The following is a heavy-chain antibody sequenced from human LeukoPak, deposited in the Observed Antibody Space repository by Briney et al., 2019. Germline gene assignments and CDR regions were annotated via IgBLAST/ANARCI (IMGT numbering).Heavy chain of an antibody. CDR3: ARSSDYGDYD. V-gene: IGHV4-31*03. D-gene: IGHD4-17*01. J-gene: IGHJ4*02. CDR1: AGSVNSGGYY. Sequence: PSQTLSLTCTVSAGSVNSGGYYWTWIRQHPGKGLEWLGYIYYSGRTYYNPSLQSRITISLDTSKNQFSLNLTSVSAADTAFYFCARSSDYGDYDWGQGTLITVSS. CDR2: IYYSGRT.